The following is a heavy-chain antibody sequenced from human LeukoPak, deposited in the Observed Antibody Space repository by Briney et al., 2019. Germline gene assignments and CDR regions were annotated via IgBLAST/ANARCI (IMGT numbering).Heavy chain of an antibody. Sequence: GGSLRLSCAASGFTFSSYAMHWVRQAPGKGLEWVAVISYDGSNKYYADSVKGRFTISRDNAKSSLFLQMNSLRGEDTAVYYCASLGPRGGWGQGTLVTVSS. V-gene: IGHV3-30*14. CDR2: ISYDGSNK. D-gene: IGHD3-10*01. J-gene: IGHJ4*02. CDR3: ASLGPRGG. CDR1: GFTFSSYA.